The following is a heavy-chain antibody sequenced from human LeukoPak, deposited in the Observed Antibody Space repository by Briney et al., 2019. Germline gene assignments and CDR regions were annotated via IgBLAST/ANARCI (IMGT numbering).Heavy chain of an antibody. Sequence: SETLSLTCTVSGGSISSSSYYWGWIRQPPGKGLEWIGSIYYSGSTYYNPSLKSRVTISVDTSKNQFSLKLSSVTAADTAVYYCARALTVVTPEVGVRYFDYWGQGTLVTVSS. D-gene: IGHD4-23*01. CDR1: GGSISSSSYY. CDR2: IYYSGST. V-gene: IGHV4-39*07. CDR3: ARALTVVTPEVGVRYFDY. J-gene: IGHJ4*02.